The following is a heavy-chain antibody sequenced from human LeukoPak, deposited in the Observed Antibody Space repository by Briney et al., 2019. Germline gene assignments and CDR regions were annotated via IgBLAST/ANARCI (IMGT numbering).Heavy chain of an antibody. CDR1: GFTFSSYS. CDR3: ARDDYGDYLPSDY. CDR2: ISSSSSYI. D-gene: IGHD4-17*01. V-gene: IGHV3-21*01. Sequence: PGGSLRLSCAASGFTFSSYSMNWVRQAPGKGLEWVSSISSSSSYIYYADSVKGRFTISRDSAKNSLYLQMNSLRAEDTAVYYCARDDYGDYLPSDYWGQGTLVTVSS. J-gene: IGHJ4*02.